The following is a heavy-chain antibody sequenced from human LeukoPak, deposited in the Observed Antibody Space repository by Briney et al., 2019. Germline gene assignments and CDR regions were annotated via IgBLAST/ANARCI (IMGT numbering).Heavy chain of an antibody. CDR3: ARAGFGYYYGSGVNGYYYYMDV. CDR1: GGSIGSSSYY. Sequence: ASETLSLTCTVSGGSIGSSSYYWGWIHQPPGKGLEWIGSIYYTGNTYYHPSLKSRVTMSVDTSKNQFSLKLSSVTAADTAVYYCARAGFGYYYGSGVNGYYYYMDVWGKGTTVTVSS. J-gene: IGHJ6*03. CDR2: IYYTGNT. V-gene: IGHV4-39*07. D-gene: IGHD3-10*01.